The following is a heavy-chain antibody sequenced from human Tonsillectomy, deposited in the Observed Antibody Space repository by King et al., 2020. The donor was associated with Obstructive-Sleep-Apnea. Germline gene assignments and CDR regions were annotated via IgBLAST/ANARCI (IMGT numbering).Heavy chain of an antibody. V-gene: IGHV4-4*02. Sequence: VPLQESGPGLVKPSGNLSLTCAVSGGSVSSNNWWSWVRQPPGQGLEWVGEIYNSGSTNYNPSLKSRVTISMDKSKNHFSLRLSSLTAADTAVYYCARARPPTPYFFDYWGQGTLVIVSS. CDR1: GGSVSSNNW. J-gene: IGHJ4*02. CDR3: ARARPPTPYFFDY. D-gene: IGHD2-2*01. CDR2: IYNSGST.